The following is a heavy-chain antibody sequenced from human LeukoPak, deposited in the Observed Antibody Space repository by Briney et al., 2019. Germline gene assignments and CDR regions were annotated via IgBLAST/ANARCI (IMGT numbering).Heavy chain of an antibody. V-gene: IGHV4-34*01. CDR2: INHSGST. CDR1: GGSFSGYY. J-gene: IGHJ4*02. Sequence: SETLSLTCAVYGGSFSGYYWSWIRQPPGKGLEWIGEINHSGSTNYNPSLKSRVTISVDTSKNQFSLKLSSVTAADTAVYYCARGLRSPTYYFDYWGQGTLVTVSS. D-gene: IGHD4-17*01. CDR3: ARGLRSPTYYFDY.